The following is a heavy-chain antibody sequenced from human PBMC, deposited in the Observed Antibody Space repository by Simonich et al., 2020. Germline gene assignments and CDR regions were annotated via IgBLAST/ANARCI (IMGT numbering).Heavy chain of an antibody. V-gene: IGHV4-34*01. CDR2: INNSGST. Sequence: QVQLQQWGAGLLKPSETLSLTCAVYGGSFSGYYWGWIRQPPGKGLEGIGEINNSGSTNYNPSLKSRVTISVDTSKNQFSLKLSSVTAADTAVYYCARRYYSTSFDYWGQGTLVTVSS. CDR1: GGSFSGYY. J-gene: IGHJ4*02. D-gene: IGHD6-6*01. CDR3: ARRYYSTSFDY.